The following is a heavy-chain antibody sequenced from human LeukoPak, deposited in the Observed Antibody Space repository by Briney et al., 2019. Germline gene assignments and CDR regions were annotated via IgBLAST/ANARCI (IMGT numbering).Heavy chain of an antibody. CDR1: RFTFSSYA. Sequence: GGSLRLSCSASRFTFSSYAMHWVRQAPGKGLEYVSAISSNGCSTYYADSVKGRFTISRDNSKNTLYLQMSSLRADDTAVYYCVKGFYDILTAYWGGGDYWGQGTLVTVSS. V-gene: IGHV3-64D*06. J-gene: IGHJ4*02. CDR2: ISSNGCST. D-gene: IGHD3-9*01. CDR3: VKGFYDILTAYWGGGDY.